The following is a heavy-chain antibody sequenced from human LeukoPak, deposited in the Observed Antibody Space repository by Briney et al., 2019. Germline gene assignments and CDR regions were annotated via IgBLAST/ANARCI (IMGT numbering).Heavy chain of an antibody. Sequence: PGGSLRLSCAASGFTFSSYAMHWVCQAPGKGLEWVAVISYDGSNKYYADSVKGRFTISRDNSKNTLYLQMNSLRAEDTAVYYCAREYRWGQGTLVTVSS. V-gene: IGHV3-30-3*01. CDR3: AREYR. CDR2: ISYDGSNK. CDR1: GFTFSSYA. J-gene: IGHJ5*02.